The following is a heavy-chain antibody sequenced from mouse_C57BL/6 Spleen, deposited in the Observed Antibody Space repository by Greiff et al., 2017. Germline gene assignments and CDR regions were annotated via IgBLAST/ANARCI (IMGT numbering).Heavy chain of an antibody. J-gene: IGHJ3*01. V-gene: IGHV1-59*01. D-gene: IGHD2-4*01. CDR2: IDPSDSYT. Sequence: VQLQQPGAELVRPGTSVKLSCKVSGYTFTSYWMHWVKQRPGQGLEWIGVIDPSDSYTNYNQKFKGKATLTVDTSSSTAYMQLSSLTTEDSAVLYCARTEDYDGTWFAYWGQGTLVTVSA. CDR3: ARTEDYDGTWFAY. CDR1: GYTFTSYW.